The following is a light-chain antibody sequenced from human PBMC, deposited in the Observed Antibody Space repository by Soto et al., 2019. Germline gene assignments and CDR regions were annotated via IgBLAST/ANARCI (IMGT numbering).Light chain of an antibody. CDR1: QSVSNNY. CDR2: GSS. V-gene: IGKV3-20*01. J-gene: IGKJ2*01. Sequence: EVVLTQSPGTLSLSPGERATLSCRASQSVSNNYLAWYQQKPGQGPRLLIFGSSDRATGIPDRFSGSGSGTDFTLTISRLEPEDFAVYYCQQYGSPPPYTFGQGTKLDI. CDR3: QQYGSPPPYT.